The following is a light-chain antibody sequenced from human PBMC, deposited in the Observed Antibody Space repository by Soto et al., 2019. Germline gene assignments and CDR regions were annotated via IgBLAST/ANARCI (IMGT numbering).Light chain of an antibody. Sequence: EIVLTQSPGTLSLSPCERATLSFSAIQSVSSSYLAWYQQKPGQAPRLLIYDASNRATGIPARFSGSGSGTDFTLTISSLEPEDFAVYYCQQRSNWPPITFGQGTRLEIK. CDR3: QQRSNWPPIT. CDR2: DAS. V-gene: IGKV3D-20*02. J-gene: IGKJ5*01. CDR1: QSVSSSY.